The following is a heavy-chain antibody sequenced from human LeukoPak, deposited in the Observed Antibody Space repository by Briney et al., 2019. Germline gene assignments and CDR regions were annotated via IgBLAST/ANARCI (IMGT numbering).Heavy chain of an antibody. D-gene: IGHD1-14*01. Sequence: GGSLRLSCAASGFTFSNAWMNWVRQAPGKGLEWVGRIKSKTDGGTTDYAAPVKGRFTISRDDSKNTLYLQMNSLRAEDTAVYYCAREGPDYGMDVWGQGTTVTVSS. CDR2: IKSKTDGGTT. J-gene: IGHJ6*02. CDR1: GFTFSNAW. CDR3: AREGPDYGMDV. V-gene: IGHV3-15*07.